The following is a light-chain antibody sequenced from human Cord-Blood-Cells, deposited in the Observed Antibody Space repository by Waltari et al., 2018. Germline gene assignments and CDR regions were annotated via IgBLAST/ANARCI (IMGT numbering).Light chain of an antibody. V-gene: IGKV4-1*01. J-gene: IGKJ1*01. CDR3: QQYYSTHWT. CDR1: QSVLYSSNNKNY. CDR2: WAS. Sequence: DIVMTQSPDSLAVSLGERATINCKSSQSVLYSSNNKNYLAWYQHKPGQPPKLLIYWASTRESGVPDRFSGSGSGTDFTLTISSLQAEDVAVYYCQQYYSTHWTFGQGP.